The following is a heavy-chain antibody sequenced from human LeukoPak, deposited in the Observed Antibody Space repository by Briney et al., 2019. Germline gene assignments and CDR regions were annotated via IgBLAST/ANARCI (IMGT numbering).Heavy chain of an antibody. J-gene: IGHJ4*02. V-gene: IGHV4-38-2*02. CDR3: AKSRGYNYGSWDQYFDY. CDR2: MYHSGIT. D-gene: IGHD5-18*01. Sequence: SETLSLTCTVSGYSISSGYYWGWVRQPPGKGLEWIGTMYHSGITYYGPSLKSRVTIPVDLPKNRFSLKLGSVTAADTAVYYCAKSRGYNYGSWDQYFDYWGQGTLVTVSS. CDR1: GYSISSGYY.